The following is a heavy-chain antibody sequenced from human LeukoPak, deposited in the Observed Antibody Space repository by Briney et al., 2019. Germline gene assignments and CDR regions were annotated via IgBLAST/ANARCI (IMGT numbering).Heavy chain of an antibody. Sequence: ASVKVSCKVSGYTLTELTMHWVRQAPGQGLEWMGRINPNSGGTNYAQKFQGRVTMTRDTSISTAYMELSRLRSDDTAVYYCARGIAAAVRTYNWFDPWGQGTLVTVSS. V-gene: IGHV1-2*06. D-gene: IGHD6-13*01. CDR3: ARGIAAAVRTYNWFDP. CDR1: GYTLTELT. CDR2: INPNSGGT. J-gene: IGHJ5*02.